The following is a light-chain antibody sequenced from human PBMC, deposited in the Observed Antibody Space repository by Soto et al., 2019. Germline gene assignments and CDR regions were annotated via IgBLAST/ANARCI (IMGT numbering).Light chain of an antibody. Sequence: DIQMTQSPSSLSASVGDRVTITCRASQGIRNELGWYQQKPGRAPKRLIYDASNLQSGVPSRFSGSGFGTEFILTISSLQPDDFATYYCQLYNTYSGTFGQGTKVDIK. CDR3: QLYNTYSGT. J-gene: IGKJ1*01. CDR2: DAS. CDR1: QGIRNE. V-gene: IGKV1-17*01.